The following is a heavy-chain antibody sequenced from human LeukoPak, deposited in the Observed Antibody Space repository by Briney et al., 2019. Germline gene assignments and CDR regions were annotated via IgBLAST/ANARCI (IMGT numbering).Heavy chain of an antibody. Sequence: SGTLSLTCTVSGGSISSGDYYWSWIRQPPGKGLEWIGYIYYSGSTYYNPSLKSRVTISVDTSKNQFSLKLSSVTAADTAVYYCARVDVWFGYNFDYWGQGTLVTVSS. CDR2: IYYSGST. CDR3: ARVDVWFGYNFDY. V-gene: IGHV4-30-4*01. CDR1: GGSISSGDYY. D-gene: IGHD3-10*01. J-gene: IGHJ4*02.